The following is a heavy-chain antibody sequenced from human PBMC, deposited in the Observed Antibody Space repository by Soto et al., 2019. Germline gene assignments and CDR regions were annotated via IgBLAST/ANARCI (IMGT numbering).Heavy chain of an antibody. J-gene: IGHJ4*02. CDR2: INPNSGGT. D-gene: IGHD3-9*01. CDR3: ARSDILTGYYSLDY. V-gene: IGHV1-2*04. Sequence: ASVKVSCKASGYTFTGYYMHWVRQAPGQGLEWMGWINPNSGGTNYAQKFQGWVTMTRDTSISTAYMELSRLRSDDTAVYYCARSDILTGYYSLDYWGQGALVTVSS. CDR1: GYTFTGYY.